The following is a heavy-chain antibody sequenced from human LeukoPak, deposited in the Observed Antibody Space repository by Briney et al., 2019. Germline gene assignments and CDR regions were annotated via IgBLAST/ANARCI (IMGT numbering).Heavy chain of an antibody. Sequence: PSETLSLTCTVSGGSISSNSYYWGWIRQPPGKGLEWIGSIYYSGSTYYNPSLKGRVTISVDTSKNQFSLKLSSVTAADTAVYYCARDPSSSWYFDYWGQGTLVTVSS. CDR1: GGSISSNSYY. CDR3: ARDPSSSWYFDY. CDR2: IYYSGST. V-gene: IGHV4-39*02. D-gene: IGHD6-13*01. J-gene: IGHJ4*02.